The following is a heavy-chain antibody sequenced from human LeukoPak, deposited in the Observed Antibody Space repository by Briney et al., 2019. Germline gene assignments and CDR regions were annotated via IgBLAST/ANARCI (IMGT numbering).Heavy chain of an antibody. D-gene: IGHD6-13*01. CDR3: ARHPQLVPRSLNNWFDP. V-gene: IGHV4-39*01. CDR1: GGSISSSSCY. CDR2: IYYSGST. Sequence: SETLSLTCTVSGGSISSSSCYWGWIRQPPGKGLEWIGSIYYSGSTYYNPSLKSRVTISVDTSKNQFSLKLSSVTAADTAVYYCARHPQLVPRSLNNWFDPWGQGTLVTVSS. J-gene: IGHJ5*02.